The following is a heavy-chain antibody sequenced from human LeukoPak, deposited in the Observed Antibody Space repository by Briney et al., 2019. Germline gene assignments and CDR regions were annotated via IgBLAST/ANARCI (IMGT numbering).Heavy chain of an antibody. CDR2: ISSSGSTI. CDR1: GFTFSDSY. J-gene: IGHJ4*02. CDR3: ARGKYSFDY. V-gene: IGHV3-11*01. Sequence: GGSLRLSCAASGFTFSDSYMSWIRQAPGKGLEYISYISSSGSTIYYADSVKGRFTLSRDNAKNSLFLEMNSLRAEDTAVYYCARGKYSFDYWGQGTLVTVSS.